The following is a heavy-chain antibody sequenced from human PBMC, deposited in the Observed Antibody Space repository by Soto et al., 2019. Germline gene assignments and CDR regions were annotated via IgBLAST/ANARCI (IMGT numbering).Heavy chain of an antibody. J-gene: IGHJ6*02. CDR2: ISRTDSSK. CDR3: ARDLYGLDV. CDR1: GFSFSDYD. Sequence: QVQLVESGGGLVKPGGSLRLSCAATGFSFSDYDMTWIRQAPGQGLEWLSYISRTDSSKYYAGSVKGRFTISVDSAKRSVYLQMNSLRADGTAVYYCARDLYGLDVWGQGTTVIVSS. V-gene: IGHV3-11*01.